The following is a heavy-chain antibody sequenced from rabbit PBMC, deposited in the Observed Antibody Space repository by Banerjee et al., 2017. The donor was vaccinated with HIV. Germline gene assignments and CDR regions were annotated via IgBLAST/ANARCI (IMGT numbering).Heavy chain of an antibody. CDR1: GFTLSSYY. Sequence: QLKESGGGLVQPGGSLKLSCKASGFTLSSYYMNWVRQAPGKGLEWIGYIDPLFGITYYANWVNGRFSISRENAQNTVFLQMTSLTAADTATYFCARDLTDVIGWNFAWWGPGTLVTVS. J-gene: IGHJ4*01. V-gene: IGHV1S7*01. CDR3: ARDLTDVIGWNFAW. D-gene: IGHD1-1*01. CDR2: IDPLFGIT.